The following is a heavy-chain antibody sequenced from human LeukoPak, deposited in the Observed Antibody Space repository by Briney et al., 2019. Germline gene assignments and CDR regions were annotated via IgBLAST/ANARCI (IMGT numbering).Heavy chain of an antibody. J-gene: IGHJ4*02. Sequence: LRLSCAASGFTFSDYYMSWIRQPPGKGLEWIGYIYYNGYTNYNPSLKSRVTISVDTPNNQFSLRLTSVTAADTAVYYCARGGNDFWSGPLLDYWGQGTLVTVSS. V-gene: IGHV4-59*01. CDR3: ARGGNDFWSGPLLDY. CDR1: GFTFSDYY. D-gene: IGHD3-3*01. CDR2: IYYNGYT.